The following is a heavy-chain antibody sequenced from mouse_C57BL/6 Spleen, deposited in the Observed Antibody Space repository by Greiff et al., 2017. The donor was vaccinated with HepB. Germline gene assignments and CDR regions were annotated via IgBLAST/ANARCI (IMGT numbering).Heavy chain of an antibody. Sequence: VQLQQSGAELVKPGASVKMSCKASGYTFTTYPIEWMKQNHGKSLEWIGHFHPYNDDNKYNEKFKGKATFTVEKSYSTVYFELSRLTSADSAVYDCARSDYYGSSEFAYWGQGTLVTVSA. V-gene: IGHV1-47*01. J-gene: IGHJ3*01. CDR3: ARSDYYGSSEFAY. CDR1: GYTFTTYP. CDR2: FHPYNDDN. D-gene: IGHD1-1*01.